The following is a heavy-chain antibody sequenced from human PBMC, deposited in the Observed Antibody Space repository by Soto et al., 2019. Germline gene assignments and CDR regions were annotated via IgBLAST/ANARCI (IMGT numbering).Heavy chain of an antibody. V-gene: IGHV4-4*02. D-gene: IGHD3-10*01. J-gene: IGHJ4*02. CDR3: ARLVYDTRLNYMYFDF. CDR1: GVSIGIGNW. Sequence: SETLSLTCSVAGVSIGIGNWCTWIRQTPQRGLEYIGEIFHDGTANYYPSFERRVAISVDTSKNQFSLKLTSVTAADTAIYFCARLVYDTRLNYMYFDFWGQGALVTVSS. CDR2: IFHDGTA.